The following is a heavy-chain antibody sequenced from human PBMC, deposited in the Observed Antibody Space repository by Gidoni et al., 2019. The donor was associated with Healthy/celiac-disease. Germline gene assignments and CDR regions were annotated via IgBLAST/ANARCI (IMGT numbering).Heavy chain of an antibody. V-gene: IGHV4-59*01. CDR1: GGSISSYY. CDR2: IYYSGST. CDR3: ARGPYSYGYWWFDP. J-gene: IGHJ5*02. D-gene: IGHD5-18*01. Sequence: QVQLQESGPGLVKPSETLSLTCTVSGGSISSYYWSWIRQPPGKGLEWIGYIYYSGSTNYNPSLKSRVTISVDTSKNQFSLKLSSVTAADTAVYYCARGPYSYGYWWFDPWGQGTLVTVSS.